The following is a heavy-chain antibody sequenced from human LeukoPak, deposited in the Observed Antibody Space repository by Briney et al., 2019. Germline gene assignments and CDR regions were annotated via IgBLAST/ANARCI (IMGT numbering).Heavy chain of an antibody. CDR1: GGTFSGYA. CDR3: AVNSVAGRYYFDY. V-gene: IGHV1-69*05. CDR2: IIPIFGTA. J-gene: IGHJ4*02. Sequence: GSSVKVSCKASGGTFSGYAISWVRQAPGQGLEWMGRIIPIFGTANYAQKFQGRVTITTDESTSTAYMELSSLRSEDTAVYYCAVNSVAGRYYFDYWGQGTLVTVSS. D-gene: IGHD6-19*01.